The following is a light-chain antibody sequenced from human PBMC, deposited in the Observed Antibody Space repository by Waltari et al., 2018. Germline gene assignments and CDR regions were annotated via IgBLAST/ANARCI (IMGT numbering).Light chain of an antibody. Sequence: EIVLTQSPGTLSLSPGDRATLSCRTSQCVSRALAWYQQKPGQAPRILIYAASTRATGVPDRFSGSGSGTDFSLTISRLDPEDFAVYYCQHYVNLPVTFGQGTKVEI. CDR2: AAS. CDR3: QHYVNLPVT. J-gene: IGKJ1*01. V-gene: IGKV3-20*01. CDR1: QCVSRA.